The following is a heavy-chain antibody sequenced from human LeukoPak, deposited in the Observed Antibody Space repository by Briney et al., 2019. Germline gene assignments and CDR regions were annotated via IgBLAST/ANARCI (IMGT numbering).Heavy chain of an antibody. CDR3: AILFRGRIAAAGNF. J-gene: IGHJ4*02. CDR1: GYTFTSYD. CDR2: MNPNSGNT. Sequence: GASVKVSCKASGYTFTSYDINWVRQATGQGLEWMGWMNPNSGNTGYAQKFQGRVTMTRNTSMSTAYMELSSLRSDDTAVYYCAILFRGRIAAAGNFWGQGTLLTVSS. V-gene: IGHV1-8*01. D-gene: IGHD6-13*01.